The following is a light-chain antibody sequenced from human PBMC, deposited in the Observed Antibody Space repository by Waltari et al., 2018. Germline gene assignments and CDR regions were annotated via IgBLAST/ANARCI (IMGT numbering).Light chain of an antibody. J-gene: IGLJ2*01. V-gene: IGLV1-47*01. CDR1: TSNIGNNY. Sequence: QSVLTQPPSASGTPGQSIAISCSGSTSNIGNNYVYWYQQFPGTAPKPLIYRNKQRPSGVPARFSGSTSGPSASLAISGLQSEDEADYYCAAWDDSLSGVVFGGGTKVTVL. CDR3: AAWDDSLSGVV. CDR2: RNK.